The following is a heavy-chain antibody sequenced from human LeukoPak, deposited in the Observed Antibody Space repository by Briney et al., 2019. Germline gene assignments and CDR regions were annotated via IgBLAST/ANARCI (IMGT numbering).Heavy chain of an antibody. CDR1: GRSFSGYY. Sequence: PSETLSLTCAVYGRSFSGYYWSWIRQPPGKGLEWIGEINHSGSTNYNPSLKSRVTISVDTSKNQFSLRLSSVTAADTAVYYCARIGYLLDYWGQGTLVTVSS. V-gene: IGHV4-34*01. CDR2: INHSGST. D-gene: IGHD6-13*01. J-gene: IGHJ4*02. CDR3: ARIGYLLDY.